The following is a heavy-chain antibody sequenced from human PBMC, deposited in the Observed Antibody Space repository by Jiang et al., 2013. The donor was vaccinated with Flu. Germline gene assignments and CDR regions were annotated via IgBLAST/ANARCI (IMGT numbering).Heavy chain of an antibody. V-gene: IGHV4-61*05. CDR2: IYKSGST. Sequence: LLKPSETLSLTCTVSGGSISSSSYYWGWIRQPPGKGLEWIGYIYKSGSTNSNPSLKSRVTILLDTSKNQFSLKLSSVTAADTAVYYCARDLHGSGTYFGYWGQGTLVTVSS. CDR1: GGSISSSSYY. J-gene: IGHJ4*02. D-gene: IGHD3-10*01. CDR3: ARDLHGSGTYFGY.